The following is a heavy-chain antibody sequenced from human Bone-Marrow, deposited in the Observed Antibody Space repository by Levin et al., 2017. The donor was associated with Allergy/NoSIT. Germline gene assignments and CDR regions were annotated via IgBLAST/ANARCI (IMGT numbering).Heavy chain of an antibody. V-gene: IGHV3-11*06. CDR2: IYNATYT. J-gene: IGHJ4*02. CDR3: ARGLVDI. Sequence: PGESLKISCAASGFTFSDYYMSWIRQTPGKGLEWLSYIYNATYTNYADSVMGRFTISRDNAKNSVFLQMNSLTAEDTAVYYCARGLVDIWGQGTLVTVSS. CDR1: GFTFSDYY.